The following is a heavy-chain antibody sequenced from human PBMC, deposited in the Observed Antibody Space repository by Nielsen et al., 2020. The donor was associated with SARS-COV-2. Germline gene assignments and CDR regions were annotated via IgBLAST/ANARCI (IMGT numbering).Heavy chain of an antibody. D-gene: IGHD3-9*01. V-gene: IGHV3-33*01. CDR3: ARDREHYDILTGRYGMDV. Sequence: GESLKISCAASGLTFSSYGMHWVRQAPGKGLEWVAVIWYDGSNKYYADSVKGRFTISRDNSKNTLYLQMNSLRAEDTAVYYCARDREHYDILTGRYGMDVWGQGTTVTVSS. J-gene: IGHJ6*02. CDR2: IWYDGSNK. CDR1: GLTFSSYG.